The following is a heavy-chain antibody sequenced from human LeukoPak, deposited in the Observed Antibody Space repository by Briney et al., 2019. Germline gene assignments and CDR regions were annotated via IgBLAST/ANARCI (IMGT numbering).Heavy chain of an antibody. J-gene: IGHJ4*02. Sequence: GASVKVSCKASGYTFTGYYMHWVRQAPGQGLEWMGWINPNSGGTNYAQKFQGRVTMTRDTSNSTAYMELSRLRSEDTAVYYCARPRLSYDSSGYTDYWGQGTLVTVSS. CDR1: GYTFTGYY. CDR3: ARPRLSYDSSGYTDY. CDR2: INPNSGGT. D-gene: IGHD3-22*01. V-gene: IGHV1-2*02.